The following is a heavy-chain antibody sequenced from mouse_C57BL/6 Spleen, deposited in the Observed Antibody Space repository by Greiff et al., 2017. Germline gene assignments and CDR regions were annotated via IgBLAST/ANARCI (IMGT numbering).Heavy chain of an antibody. Sequence: EVQLVESGGGLVKPGGSLKLSCAASGFTFSDYGMHWVRQAPEKGLEWVAYISSGSSTIYYADKVKGRFTISRDKAKNTLLLQMTSLRSEDTAMYYCASIVTTYYYAMDYWGQGTSVTVSS. CDR3: ASIVTTYYYAMDY. J-gene: IGHJ4*01. D-gene: IGHD2-12*01. V-gene: IGHV5-17*01. CDR2: ISSGSSTI. CDR1: GFTFSDYG.